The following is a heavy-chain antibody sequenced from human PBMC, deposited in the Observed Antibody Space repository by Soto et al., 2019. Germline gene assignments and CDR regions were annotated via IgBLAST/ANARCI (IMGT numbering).Heavy chain of an antibody. D-gene: IGHD3-22*01. V-gene: IGHV1-69*01. CDR3: ARVSGTMIPSYWYFDL. Sequence: QVQLVQSGAEVKKPGSSVKVSCKASGGTFSSYAISWVRQAPGQGLEWMGGIIPIFGTANYAQKFQGRVTITADESTSTDYMELSSLRSEDTAVYYCARVSGTMIPSYWYFDLWGRGTLVTVSS. J-gene: IGHJ2*01. CDR2: IIPIFGTA. CDR1: GGTFSSYA.